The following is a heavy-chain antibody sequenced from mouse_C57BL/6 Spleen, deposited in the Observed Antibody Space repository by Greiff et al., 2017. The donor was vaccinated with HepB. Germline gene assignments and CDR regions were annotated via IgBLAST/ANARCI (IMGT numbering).Heavy chain of an antibody. CDR1: GYTFTSYG. D-gene: IGHD1-3*01. CDR2: IYPRSGNT. V-gene: IGHV1-81*01. Sequence: QVQLQQSGAELARPGASVKLSCKASGYTFTSYGISWVKQSTGQGLEWIGEIYPRSGNTYYNEKFKGKATLTADKSSSTAYMELRSLTSEDSAVYFCARESNYGYFDVWGTGTTVTVSS. CDR3: ARESNYGYFDV. J-gene: IGHJ1*03.